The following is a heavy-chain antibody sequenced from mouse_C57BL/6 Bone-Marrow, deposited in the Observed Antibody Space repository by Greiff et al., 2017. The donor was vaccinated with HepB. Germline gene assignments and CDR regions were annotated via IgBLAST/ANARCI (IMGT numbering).Heavy chain of an antibody. J-gene: IGHJ3*01. CDR2: IYPGSGST. D-gene: IGHD4-1*01. CDR1: GYTFTSYW. CDR3: ASPWDAWFAY. V-gene: IGHV1-55*01. Sequence: QVHVKQSGAELVKPGASVKMSCKASGYTFTSYWITWVKQRPGQGLEWIGDIYPGSGSTNYNEKFKSKATLTVDTSSSTAYMQLSSLTSEDSAVYYCASPWDAWFAYWGQGTLVTVSA.